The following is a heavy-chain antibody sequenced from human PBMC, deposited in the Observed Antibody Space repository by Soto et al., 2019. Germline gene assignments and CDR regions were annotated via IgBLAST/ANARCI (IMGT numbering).Heavy chain of an antibody. J-gene: IGHJ6*02. CDR3: ANRGGTLERKRSGYYYYGMDV. V-gene: IGHV1-69*01. Sequence: QVQLVQSGAEVKKPGSSVKVSCKASGGTFSSYAISWVRQAPGQGLEWMGGIIPIFGTANYAQKFQGRVTITADESTSTAYMELSSLRSEDTAVYYCANRGGTLERKRSGYYYYGMDVWGQGTTVTVSS. D-gene: IGHD3-10*01. CDR1: GGTFSSYA. CDR2: IIPIFGTA.